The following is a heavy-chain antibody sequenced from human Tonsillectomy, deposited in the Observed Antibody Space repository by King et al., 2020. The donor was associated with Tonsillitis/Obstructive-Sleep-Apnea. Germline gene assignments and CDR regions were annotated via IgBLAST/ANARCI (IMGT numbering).Heavy chain of an antibody. V-gene: IGHV3-30*01. J-gene: IGHJ4*02. D-gene: IGHD3-3*01. CDR1: GFTFSSYA. Sequence: VQLVESGGGVVQPGRSLRLSCAASGFTFSSYAMHWVRQAPGKGLEWVAVISYDGSNKYYADSVKGRFTISRDNSKNTLYLQMNSLSAVDTAVYYCAREPKYYGFLSWYRGTGYSFDSWGQGTLVTVSS. CDR3: AREPKYYGFLSWYRGTGYSFDS. CDR2: ISYDGSNK.